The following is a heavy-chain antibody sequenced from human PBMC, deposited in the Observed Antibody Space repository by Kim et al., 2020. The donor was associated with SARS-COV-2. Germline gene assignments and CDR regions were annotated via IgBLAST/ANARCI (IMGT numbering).Heavy chain of an antibody. CDR3: ARDRNDYVWGSYRSGEDY. CDR1: GYTFTSYY. V-gene: IGHV1-46*01. Sequence: ASVKVSCKASGYTFTSYYMHWVRQAPGQGLEWMGIINPSGGSTSYAQKFQGRVTMTRDTSTSTVYMELSSLRSEDTAVYYCARDRNDYVWGSYRSGEDYWGQGTLVTVSS. J-gene: IGHJ4*02. CDR2: INPSGGST. D-gene: IGHD3-16*02.